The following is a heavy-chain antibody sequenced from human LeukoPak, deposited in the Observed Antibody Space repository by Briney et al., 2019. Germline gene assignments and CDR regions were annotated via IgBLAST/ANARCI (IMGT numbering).Heavy chain of an antibody. Sequence: SETLSLTCTVSGGSISSYYWSWIRQPPGKGLERIGYIYYSGSTNYNPSLKSRVTISVDTSKNQFSLKLSSVTAADTAVYYCARGRSSWRAGYFQHCGQGTLVTVSS. V-gene: IGHV4-59*01. J-gene: IGHJ1*01. CDR1: GGSISSYY. CDR3: ARGRSSWRAGYFQH. D-gene: IGHD6-13*01. CDR2: IYYSGST.